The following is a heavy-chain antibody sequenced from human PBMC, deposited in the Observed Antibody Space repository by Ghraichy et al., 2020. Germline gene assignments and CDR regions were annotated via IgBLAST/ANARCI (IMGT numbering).Heavy chain of an antibody. CDR2: ISSRSDYI. V-gene: IGHV3-21*01. CDR1: GFTFSSYS. Sequence: GGSLRPSCAASGFTFSSYSMNWVRQAPGKGLEWVSSISSRSDYIYYADSLKGRFTVSRDNADNSLFLQMNSLRAEDTAVYYCATTADYLYFDYWGQGTLVTVSS. J-gene: IGHJ4*02. CDR3: ATTADYLYFDY. D-gene: IGHD4-11*01.